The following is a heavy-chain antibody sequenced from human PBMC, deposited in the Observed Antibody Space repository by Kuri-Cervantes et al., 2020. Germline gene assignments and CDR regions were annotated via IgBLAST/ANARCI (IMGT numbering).Heavy chain of an antibody. CDR1: GYTLTELS. V-gene: IGHV1-24*01. Sequence: ASVKVSCKVSGYTLTELSMHWVRQAPGKGLEWVGGFDPEDGETIYAQKFQGRVTMTEDTSTDTAYMELSSLRSEDTAVYYCATDTYYYDSSGYPLYYYYGMDVWGQGTTVTVSS. J-gene: IGHJ6*02. D-gene: IGHD3-22*01. CDR2: FDPEDGET. CDR3: ATDTYYYDSSGYPLYYYYGMDV.